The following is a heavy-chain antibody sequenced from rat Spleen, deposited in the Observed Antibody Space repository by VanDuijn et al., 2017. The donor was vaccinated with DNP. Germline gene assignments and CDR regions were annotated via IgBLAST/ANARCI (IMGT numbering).Heavy chain of an antibody. V-gene: IGHV5S13*01. D-gene: IGHD1-8*01. CDR1: GFTFSNYG. J-gene: IGHJ2*01. Sequence: EVQLVESGGGLVQPGRSLKLSCAASGFTFSNYGMAWVRQAPTKGLEWVASITNSGGSTYYRDSVKGRITISRDNAKSTLYLQMDSLRSEDTATYYCATLEELQDDWGQGVMVTVSS. CDR2: ITNSGGST. CDR3: ATLEELQDD.